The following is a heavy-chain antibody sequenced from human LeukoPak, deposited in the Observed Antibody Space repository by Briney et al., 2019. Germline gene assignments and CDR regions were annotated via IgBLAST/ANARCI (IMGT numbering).Heavy chain of an antibody. CDR1: GYTFSSYG. Sequence: ASVKVSCKASGYTFSSYGISWLRQAPGQGLEWMGWISGYNGNAIYAQKLQGRVTMTTDTSTSTAYMELRSLRSDDTAVYYCARENFPTIRGYCTGGSCALDFWGQGTLVTVSS. J-gene: IGHJ4*02. CDR3: ARENFPTIRGYCTGGSCALDF. D-gene: IGHD2-15*01. V-gene: IGHV1-18*01. CDR2: ISGYNGNA.